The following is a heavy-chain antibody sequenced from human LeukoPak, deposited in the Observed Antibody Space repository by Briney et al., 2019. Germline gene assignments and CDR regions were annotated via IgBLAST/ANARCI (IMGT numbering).Heavy chain of an antibody. Sequence: PSETLSLTGGGYGGSFGGYYWTWIRQPPGKGLEWSGEVNDSGRTNYNASLKSRVTMSVDTSKNQFSLKSTSVTAADTAVYYCARNSAYSSSSGVNLWGQGALVIVSS. D-gene: IGHD6-6*01. CDR3: ARNSAYSSSSGVNL. CDR2: VNDSGRT. J-gene: IGHJ5*02. CDR1: GGSFGGYY. V-gene: IGHV4-34*01.